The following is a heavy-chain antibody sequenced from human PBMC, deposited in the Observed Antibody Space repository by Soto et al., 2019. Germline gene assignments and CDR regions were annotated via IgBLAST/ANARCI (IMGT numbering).Heavy chain of an antibody. Sequence: QIQLQESGPGLVKPSGTLSLTCAVSGGSISSLNWWSWVRQPPGKGLEWIGEIFHSGSTNYNPSLKSRVDMSVDKSKNQFSLKVFSVTAADTALYFCARRSGTTFYWGRGTLVIVSS. CDR1: GGSISSLNW. CDR2: IFHSGST. CDR3: ARRSGTTFY. V-gene: IGHV4-4*02. D-gene: IGHD1-1*01. J-gene: IGHJ4*02.